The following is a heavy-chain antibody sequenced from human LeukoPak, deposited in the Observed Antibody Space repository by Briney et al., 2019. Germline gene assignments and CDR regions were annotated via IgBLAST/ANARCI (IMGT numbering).Heavy chain of an antibody. V-gene: IGHV1-18*01. J-gene: IGHJ6*03. CDR1: GYTFTSYG. D-gene: IGHD6-13*01. CDR2: ISAYNGNT. Sequence: ASVKVSCKASGYTFTSYGISWVRQAPGQGLERMGWISAYNGNTNYAQKLQGRVTMTTDTSTSTAYMELRSLRSDDTAVYYCARVSGSSSSWYEGIASLYYYMDVWGKGTTVTVSS. CDR3: ARVSGSSSSWYEGIASLYYYMDV.